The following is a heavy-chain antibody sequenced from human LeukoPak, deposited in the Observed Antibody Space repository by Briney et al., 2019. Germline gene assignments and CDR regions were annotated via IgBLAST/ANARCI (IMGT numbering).Heavy chain of an antibody. CDR1: GFSFDDYA. J-gene: IGHJ3*02. D-gene: IGHD3-22*01. CDR2: ISWDGNSI. Sequence: PGGSLRLSCAASGFSFDDYAMHWVRQAPGKGLEWVSAISWDGNSIVYADSVKGRFTIARDNAKNTLYLQMNSLRAEDTAVYYCARAPYYYDTSGFLIWGQGTMVTVSS. V-gene: IGHV3-9*01. CDR3: ARAPYYYDTSGFLI.